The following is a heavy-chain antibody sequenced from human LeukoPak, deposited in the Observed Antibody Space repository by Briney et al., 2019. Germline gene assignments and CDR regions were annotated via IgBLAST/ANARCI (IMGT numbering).Heavy chain of an antibody. Sequence: SETLSLTCAVYGGSFSTYYWSWIRQPPGKGLEWIGEINHSGSTNYNPSLKGRVTISVDTSKNQFSVKLRSVTAADTAVYYCARHAPVEPPIRAFDYWARETWSPSPQ. CDR1: GGSFSTYY. J-gene: IGHJ4*02. CDR3: ARHAPVEPPIRAFDY. CDR2: INHSGST. D-gene: IGHD3-3*02. V-gene: IGHV4-34*01.